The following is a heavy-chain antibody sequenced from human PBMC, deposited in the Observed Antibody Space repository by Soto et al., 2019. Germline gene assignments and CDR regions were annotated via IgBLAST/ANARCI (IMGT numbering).Heavy chain of an antibody. CDR3: AKEYSSSSAPYFDY. Sequence: GGSLRLSCAASGFTFDDYAMHWVQQAPGKGLEWVSGISWNSGSIGYADSVKGRFTISRDNAKNSLYLQMNSLRAEDTALYYCAKEYSSSSAPYFDYWGQGTLVTISS. J-gene: IGHJ4*02. D-gene: IGHD6-13*01. V-gene: IGHV3-9*01. CDR1: GFTFDDYA. CDR2: ISWNSGSI.